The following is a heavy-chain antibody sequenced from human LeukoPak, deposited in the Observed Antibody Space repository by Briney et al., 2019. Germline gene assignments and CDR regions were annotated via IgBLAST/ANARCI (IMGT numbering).Heavy chain of an antibody. J-gene: IGHJ4*02. Sequence: GSLRLCCAASGFTLSSYGMHWVRQAPGKGLEWVAFIRYDGSNTYYADSVKGRFSISRDSSKNTLYLQMNSLRAEDTAVYYCAWRHSSGWYVFDYWGQGTLVTVSS. CDR1: GFTLSSYG. CDR2: IRYDGSNT. D-gene: IGHD6-19*01. V-gene: IGHV3-30*02. CDR3: AWRHSSGWYVFDY.